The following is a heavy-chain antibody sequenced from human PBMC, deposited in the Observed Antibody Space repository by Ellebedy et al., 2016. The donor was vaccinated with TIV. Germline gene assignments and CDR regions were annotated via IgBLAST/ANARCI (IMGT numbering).Heavy chain of an antibody. CDR2: MDPRSVAT. CDR1: GHIFTKNY. CDR3: ASGEYSDSMGD. D-gene: IGHD4-11*01. Sequence: ASVKVSXKASGHIFTKNYIYWMRQAPEQGLEWVGWMDPRSVATNYAQKFQDRVTMSRNTSITTAYMELSGLRSDDTAVYYCASGEYSDSMGDWGQGTLLIVSS. V-gene: IGHV1-2*02. J-gene: IGHJ4*02.